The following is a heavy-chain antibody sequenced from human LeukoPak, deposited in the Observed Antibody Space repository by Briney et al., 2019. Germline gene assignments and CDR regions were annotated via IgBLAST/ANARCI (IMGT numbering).Heavy chain of an antibody. CDR1: GGSISSSSYY. CDR3: ARGDFRMAWLH. CDR2: IYYSGST. D-gene: IGHD6-19*01. J-gene: IGHJ4*02. Sequence: PSETLSLTCTVSGGSISSSSYYWGWIRQPPGKGLEWIGSIYYSGSTYYNPSLKSRVTISVDTSKNQFSLKLSSVTAADTAVYYCARGDFRMAWLHWGQGTLVTVSS. V-gene: IGHV4-39*07.